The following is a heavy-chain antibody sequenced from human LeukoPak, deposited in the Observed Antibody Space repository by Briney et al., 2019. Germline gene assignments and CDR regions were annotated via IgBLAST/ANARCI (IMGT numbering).Heavy chain of an antibody. V-gene: IGHV1-2*02. CDR2: INPNSGGT. Sequence: ASVKVSCEASGYTFTGYYMHWVRQAPGQGLEWMGWINPNSGGTNYAQKFQGRVTMTRDTSISTAYMELSRLRSDDTAVYYCARDPFEYSYGSGDYWGQGTLVTVSS. CDR1: GYTFTGYY. CDR3: ARDPFEYSYGSGDY. D-gene: IGHD5-18*01. J-gene: IGHJ4*02.